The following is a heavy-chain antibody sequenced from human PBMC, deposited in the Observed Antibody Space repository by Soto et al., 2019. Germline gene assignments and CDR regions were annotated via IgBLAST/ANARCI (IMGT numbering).Heavy chain of an antibody. D-gene: IGHD2-8*01. CDR3: ARASGHIYATLHGPFDH. V-gene: IGHV3-30-3*01. J-gene: IGHJ4*02. Sequence: GGSLRLSCAASGFTFNRHPLHWVRQAPGKGLEWVAVISHDGNNKYYADSVKGRFTISRDNSMNMLYLQMHGLRAEDTAIFYCARASGHIYATLHGPFDHWGQGALVTVSS. CDR1: GFTFNRHP. CDR2: ISHDGNNK.